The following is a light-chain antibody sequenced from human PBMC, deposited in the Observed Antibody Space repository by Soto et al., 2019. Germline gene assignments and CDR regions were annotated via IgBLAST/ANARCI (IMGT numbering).Light chain of an antibody. CDR3: QQYNCYGSCM. CDR1: QSISSW. J-gene: IGKJ1*01. Sequence: DIPMTQSPSTLSASVGDRVTITCRASQSISSWLAWYQQKPGKAPKLLIYKPSTLESGVPSRFSGSTSWSAFTLTIRCLQPDDFATDYCQQYNCYGSCMFGPGTKVEIK. CDR2: KPS. V-gene: IGKV1-5*03.